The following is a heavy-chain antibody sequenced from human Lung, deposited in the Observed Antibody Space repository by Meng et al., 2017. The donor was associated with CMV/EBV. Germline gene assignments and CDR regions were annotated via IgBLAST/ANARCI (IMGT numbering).Heavy chain of an antibody. D-gene: IGHD2-21*01. J-gene: IGHJ4*02. CDR2: IYTGGSR. Sequence: GGSLRLSCAAFGFTFEDYGMSWVRQVPGKGLEWVSVIYTGGSRNYAKSVKGRFTISRDNSKNTVYLEMNTLRAEDTAVYYCARHCGGDCNHFFDYWGQGTMVTVTS. CDR3: ARHCGGDCNHFFDY. CDR1: GFTFEDYG. V-gene: IGHV3-53*01.